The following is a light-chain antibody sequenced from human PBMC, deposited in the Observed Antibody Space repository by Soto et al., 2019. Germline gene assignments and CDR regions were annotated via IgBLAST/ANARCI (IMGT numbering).Light chain of an antibody. CDR2: GAS. CDR1: QSVTSNY. V-gene: IGKV3-20*01. J-gene: IGKJ1*01. CDR3: QQYGSSPRT. Sequence: EIVLTQSPGTLSVSPGERFTLSCRASQSVTSNYLAWYQQKHGQAPRXXIYGASSRATGIPDRFSGSGSGTDLTITISRLEPEDFDVYHCQQYGSSPRTFGQGTKVDIK.